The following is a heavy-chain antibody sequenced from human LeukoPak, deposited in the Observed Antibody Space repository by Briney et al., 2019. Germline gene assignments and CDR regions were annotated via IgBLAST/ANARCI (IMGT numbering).Heavy chain of an antibody. CDR1: GGSISSYY. CDR3: ARAGYGGNPGYFEY. V-gene: IGHV4-4*07. D-gene: IGHD4-23*01. J-gene: IGHJ4*03. Sequence: PSETLSLTCTVSGGSISSYYWSWIGQPAGKGLEWIGRIYTSGSTNYNPSLTRRVTIPVNTSKNQFSLKQSSVTDPDPAVYYCARAGYGGNPGYFEYWGQGTLVTVSS. CDR2: IYTSGST.